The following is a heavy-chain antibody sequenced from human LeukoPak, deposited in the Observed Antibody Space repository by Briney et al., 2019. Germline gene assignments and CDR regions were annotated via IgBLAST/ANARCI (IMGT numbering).Heavy chain of an antibody. J-gene: IGHJ4*02. D-gene: IGHD6-19*01. CDR1: GFTFSSYG. CDR2: IYYSGST. Sequence: PGGSLRLSCAASGFTFSSYGMHWIRQPPGKGLEWIGSIYYSGSTYYNPSLKSRVTISVDTSKNQFSLKLSSVTAADTAVYYCARRGTQSSGWYLYYFDYWGQGTLVTVSS. V-gene: IGHV4-39*07. CDR3: ARRGTQSSGWYLYYFDY.